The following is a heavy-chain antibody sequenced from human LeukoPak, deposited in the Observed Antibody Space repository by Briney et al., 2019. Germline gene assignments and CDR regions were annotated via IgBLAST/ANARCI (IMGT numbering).Heavy chain of an antibody. CDR1: GFTFSSYN. CDR2: ISSSSNTI. Sequence: PGGSLRLSCAASGFTFSSYNMNWVRQAPGKGLEWVSYISSSSNTIYYADSMKGRFTISRDNAKNSLYLQMNSLRAEDTAVYYCARDLGQQLNYYYGMDVWGQGTTVTVSS. D-gene: IGHD6-13*01. CDR3: ARDLGQQLNYYYGMDV. J-gene: IGHJ6*02. V-gene: IGHV3-48*01.